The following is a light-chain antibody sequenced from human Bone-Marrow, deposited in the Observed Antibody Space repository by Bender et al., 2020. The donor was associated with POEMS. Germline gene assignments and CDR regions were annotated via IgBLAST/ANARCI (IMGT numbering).Light chain of an antibody. Sequence: QSALTQPASVSGSPGQSITISCTGASSDVGAYNLVSWYQQHPGKAPKLLIYEVRKRPSGVSNRFSGSKSDNTASLTISGLQAEDEADFYCCSYADNSVWVFDGGTKLTVL. J-gene: IGLJ3*02. CDR2: EVR. CDR3: CSYADNSVWV. CDR1: SSDVGAYNL. V-gene: IGLV2-23*02.